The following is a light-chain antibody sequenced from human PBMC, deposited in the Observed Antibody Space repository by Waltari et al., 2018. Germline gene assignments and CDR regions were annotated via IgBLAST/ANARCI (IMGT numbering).Light chain of an antibody. CDR3: QQYNSFSRT. CDR1: LSVSTW. V-gene: IGKV1-5*03. J-gene: IGKJ1*01. Sequence: IQMTQSPSTLSASVGDRVTITCRASLSVSTWLAWYQQKPGKAPKLLITEASNLESGVPSRVRALGSGTEFTLTIISLQPDDFATYFCQQYNSFSRTFGQGTKVEIK. CDR2: EAS.